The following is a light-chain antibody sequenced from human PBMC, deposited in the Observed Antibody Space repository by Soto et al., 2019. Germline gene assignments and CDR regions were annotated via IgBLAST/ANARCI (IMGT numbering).Light chain of an antibody. Sequence: DFQMTQSPSSLSASVGDRVTITCRASQSISSYLNWFQQKPGKAPKLLIVTASSLQSGVPSRFSGSGSGTDFSLTISSLQLEDFATYYCQESYSTPMYTFGQGTKLEIK. CDR2: TAS. J-gene: IGKJ2*01. CDR1: QSISSY. V-gene: IGKV1-39*01. CDR3: QESYSTPMYT.